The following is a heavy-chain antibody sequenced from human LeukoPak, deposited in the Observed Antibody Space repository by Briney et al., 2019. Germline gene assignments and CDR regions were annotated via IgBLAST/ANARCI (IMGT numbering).Heavy chain of an antibody. V-gene: IGHV3-74*01. CDR3: TRDRFRYYYYSRGIDY. CDR2: INDGGSST. D-gene: IGHD3-22*01. CDR1: GFTFSSYW. Sequence: GGSLRLSCAASGFTFSSYWMSWVRQAPGEGLVWGSRINDGGSSTNYADSVKGRFTISRDKAKSSLYLQMNSLRAEDTAVYYCTRDRFRYYYYSRGIDYWGQGTLVTVSS. J-gene: IGHJ4*02.